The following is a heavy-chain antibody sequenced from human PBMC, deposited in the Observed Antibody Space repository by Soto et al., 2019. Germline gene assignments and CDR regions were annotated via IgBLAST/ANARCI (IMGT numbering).Heavy chain of an antibody. CDR1: GYTFTGYY. Sequence: ASVKVSFKASGYTFTGYYMHWLRQAPGQGLEWMGWINPNSGGTNYAQKFQGRVTMTRDTSISTAYMELSRLRSDDTAVYYCARNGEYSSSSDWFDPWGQGTLVTVSS. V-gene: IGHV1-2*02. CDR3: ARNGEYSSSSDWFDP. D-gene: IGHD6-6*01. J-gene: IGHJ5*02. CDR2: INPNSGGT.